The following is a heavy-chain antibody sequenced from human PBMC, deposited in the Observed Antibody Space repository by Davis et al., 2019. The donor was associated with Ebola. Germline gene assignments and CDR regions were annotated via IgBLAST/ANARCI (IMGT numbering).Heavy chain of an antibody. J-gene: IGHJ4*02. CDR3: ARHDYGDSHFDY. CDR1: GFTSSSYW. D-gene: IGHD4-17*01. V-gene: IGHV3-7*01. Sequence: PGGSLRLSCAASGFTSSSYWLSWVRQAPGKGLEWVANIKQDGSEKYYVDSVKGRFTISRDNAKNSLYLQMNSLRAEDTAVYYCARHDYGDSHFDYWGQGTLVTVSS. CDR2: IKQDGSEK.